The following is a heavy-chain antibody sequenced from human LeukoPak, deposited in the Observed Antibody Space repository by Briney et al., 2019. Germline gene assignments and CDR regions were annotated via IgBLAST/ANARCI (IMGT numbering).Heavy chain of an antibody. CDR3: TRQGGADY. CDR1: GFTFSSYA. Sequence: TGGSLRLSCAASGFTFSSYAMSWVRQAPGKGLEWVSAISGSGGSTYYADSVKGRFTISRDDSKNTAYLQMNSLKTEDTAVYYCTRQGGADYWGQGTLVTVSS. D-gene: IGHD1-26*01. V-gene: IGHV3-23*01. J-gene: IGHJ4*02. CDR2: ISGSGGST.